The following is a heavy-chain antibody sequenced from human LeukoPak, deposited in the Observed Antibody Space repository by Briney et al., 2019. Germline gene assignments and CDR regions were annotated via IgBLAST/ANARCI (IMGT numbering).Heavy chain of an antibody. J-gene: IGHJ4*02. CDR2: TRNKANSYTT. D-gene: IGHD2-2*01. CDR1: GFTLSDHY. Sequence: PGGSLRLSCAASGFTLSDHYMDWVRQAPGKGLEWVGRTRNKANSYTTEYAASVKGRFTISRDDSKNSLYLQMNSLKTEDTAVYYCALNYCSSTSCSDYWGQGTLVTVSS. CDR3: ALNYCSSTSCSDY. V-gene: IGHV3-72*01.